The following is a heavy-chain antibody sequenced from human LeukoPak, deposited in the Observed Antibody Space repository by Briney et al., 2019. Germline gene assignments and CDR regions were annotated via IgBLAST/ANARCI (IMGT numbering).Heavy chain of an antibody. J-gene: IGHJ4*02. CDR1: GGSFSGYY. CDR3: ARRPPDY. CDR2: INHSGST. Sequence: PSETLSLTCAVYGGSFSGYYWSWIRQPPGKGLEWIGEINHSGSTNYNPSLKSRVTISVDTSKNQFSLKLSSVTAADTAVYYCARRPPDYWGQGTLVTVSS. V-gene: IGHV4-34*01.